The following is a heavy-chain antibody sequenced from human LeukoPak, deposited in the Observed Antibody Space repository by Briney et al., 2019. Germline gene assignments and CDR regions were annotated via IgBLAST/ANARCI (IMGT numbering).Heavy chain of an antibody. CDR1: GFSFDDYG. D-gene: IGHD4-23*01. V-gene: IGHV3-15*01. CDR3: TTDYGGNFIFDY. CDR2: IKSKTDGGTT. Sequence: GGSLRLSCAASGFSFDDYGMSWVRQAPGKGLEWVGRIKSKTDGGTTDYAAPVKGRFTISRDDSKNTLYLQMNSLKTEDTAVYYCTTDYGGNFIFDYWGQGTLVTVSS. J-gene: IGHJ4*02.